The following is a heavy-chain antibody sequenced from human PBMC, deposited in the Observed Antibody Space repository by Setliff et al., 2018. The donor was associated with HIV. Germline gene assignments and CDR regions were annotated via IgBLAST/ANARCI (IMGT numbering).Heavy chain of an antibody. Sequence: SETLSLTCTVSGGSISNSDFYWAWIRQPPGKGLEYIGSIHYNERTYYNPSLKSRVAISIDTSKNQFSLKLSSVTAADTAVYYCARGAIAVAGISYYYYGMDVWGQGTTVTVSS. CDR2: IHYNERT. V-gene: IGHV4-39*01. D-gene: IGHD6-19*01. J-gene: IGHJ6*02. CDR1: GGSISNSDFY. CDR3: ARGAIAVAGISYYYYGMDV.